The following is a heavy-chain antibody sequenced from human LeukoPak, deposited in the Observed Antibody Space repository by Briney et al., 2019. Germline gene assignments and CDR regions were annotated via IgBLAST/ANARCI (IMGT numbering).Heavy chain of an antibody. CDR1: GYTLTELS. D-gene: IGHD4-23*01. CDR2: FDPEDGET. CDR3: ASHMTTVGWDAFNI. V-gene: IGHV1-24*01. Sequence: GASVKVSCKVSGYTLTELSMHWVRQAPGKGLEWMGGFDPEDGETIYAQKFQGRVTMTEDTSTDTACMELSSLRSEDTAVYYCASHMTTVGWDAFNIWGQGTMVTVSS. J-gene: IGHJ3*02.